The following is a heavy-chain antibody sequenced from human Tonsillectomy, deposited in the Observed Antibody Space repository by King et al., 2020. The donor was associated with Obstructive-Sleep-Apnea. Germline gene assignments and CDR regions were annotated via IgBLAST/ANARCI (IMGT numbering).Heavy chain of an antibody. Sequence: TLKESGPVLVKPTETLTLTCTVSGFSLSTARMGVSWIRQPPGKALEWLAHIFSNDEKSYSTSLKSRLTISKDTSKSQVVLTMTNMDPVDTATYYCARSKNTAMVSYYDMDVWGRGTTVTVSS. D-gene: IGHD5-18*01. V-gene: IGHV2-26*01. CDR1: GFSLSTARMG. CDR3: ARSKNTAMVSYYDMDV. J-gene: IGHJ6*02. CDR2: IFSNDEK.